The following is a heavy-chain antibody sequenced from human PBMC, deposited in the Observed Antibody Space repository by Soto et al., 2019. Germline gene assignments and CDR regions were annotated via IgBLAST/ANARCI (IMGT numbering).Heavy chain of an antibody. CDR1: GGSFSGYY. J-gene: IGHJ6*02. V-gene: IGHV4-34*01. Sequence: PSETLSLTCAVYGGSFSGYYGTWIRQPPGKGLEWIGEIHHSGSTNYNPSLKSRVSISVDMSNNQFSLRLSSVTAADTAVYYCATPPKNFYYYGMDVWGQGTTVTVSS. CDR2: IHHSGST. CDR3: ATPPKNFYYYGMDV.